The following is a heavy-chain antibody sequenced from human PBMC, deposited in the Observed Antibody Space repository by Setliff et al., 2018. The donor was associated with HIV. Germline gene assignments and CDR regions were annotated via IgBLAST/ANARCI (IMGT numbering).Heavy chain of an antibody. D-gene: IGHD6-19*01. CDR1: GGSISSSSDY. J-gene: IGHJ4*02. Sequence: ASETLSLTCSVSGGSISSSSDYWGWIRQPPGKGLEWIGSIYYSGSIYYNPSLKSRVTISVDTPNNHFSLRLSSVTAADTALYYCARQNSGWGVGLYYFDYWGQGTLVTV. CDR2: IYYSGSI. CDR3: ARQNSGWGVGLYYFDY. V-gene: IGHV4-39*01.